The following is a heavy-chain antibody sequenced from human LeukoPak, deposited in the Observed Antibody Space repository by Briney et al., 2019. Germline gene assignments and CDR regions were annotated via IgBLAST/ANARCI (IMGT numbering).Heavy chain of an antibody. CDR1: GFTFSSYE. CDR3: ARDGTYTDYDPDFDI. V-gene: IGHV3-48*03. D-gene: IGHD5-12*01. Sequence: GGSLRLSCAASGFTFSSYEMNWVRQAPGKGLEWVSYISSSGSTIYYADSVKGRFTISRDNAKNSVYLQMNSLRAEDTAVFYCARDGTYTDYDPDFDIWGQGTLVTVSS. J-gene: IGHJ4*02. CDR2: ISSSGSTI.